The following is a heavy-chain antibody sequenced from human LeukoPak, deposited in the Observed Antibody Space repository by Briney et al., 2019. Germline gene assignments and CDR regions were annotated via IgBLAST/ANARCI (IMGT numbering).Heavy chain of an antibody. CDR3: ARDRIIAVAEPFDY. CDR1: GFTFSNYA. V-gene: IGHV3-23*01. Sequence: GGSLRLSCGASGFTFSNYAMSWVRQAPGKGLEWVSAISGSGGSTYYADSVKGRFTISRDNAKNSLYLQMNSLRAEDTAVYYCARDRIIAVAEPFDYWGQGTLVTVSS. CDR2: ISGSGGST. J-gene: IGHJ4*02. D-gene: IGHD6-19*01.